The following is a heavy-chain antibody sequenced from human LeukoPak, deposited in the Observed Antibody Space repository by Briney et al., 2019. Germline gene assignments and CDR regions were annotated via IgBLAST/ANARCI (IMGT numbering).Heavy chain of an antibody. J-gene: IGHJ1*01. CDR3: ARDRRNDGGYFQH. CDR1: GYTLASYG. D-gene: IGHD3-10*01. V-gene: IGHV1-18*01. Sequence: ASVKVSCKASGYTLASYGFSWVRQAPGQGLEWMGWISAYNGNTNYAQKLQGRVTMTTDTSTSTAYMELRSLRSDDTAVYYCARDRRNDGGYFQHWGQGTLVTVSS. CDR2: ISAYNGNT.